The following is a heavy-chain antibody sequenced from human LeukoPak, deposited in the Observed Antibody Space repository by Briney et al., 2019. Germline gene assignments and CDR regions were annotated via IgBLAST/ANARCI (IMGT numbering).Heavy chain of an antibody. Sequence: SETLSLTCAVYGGSFSGYYWSWIRQPPGKGLEWIGEINHSGSTNYNPSLKSRVTISVDTSKNQFSLKLSSVTAADTAVYYCARCRYGTPAPRKLDYWGQGTLVTVSS. J-gene: IGHJ4*02. CDR1: GGSFSGYY. V-gene: IGHV4-34*01. CDR3: ARCRYGTPAPRKLDY. CDR2: INHSGST. D-gene: IGHD1-14*01.